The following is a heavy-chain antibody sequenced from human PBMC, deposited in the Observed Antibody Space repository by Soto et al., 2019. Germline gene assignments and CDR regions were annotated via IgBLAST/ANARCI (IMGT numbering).Heavy chain of an antibody. D-gene: IGHD3-16*02. V-gene: IGHV1-24*01. J-gene: IGHJ6*02. CDR3: ATLNYDYVWGSYRSYYYGMDV. CDR2: FDPEDGET. CDR1: GYTFTSYD. Sequence: GASVKVSCKASGYTFTSYDINWVRQAPGKGLEWMGGFDPEDGETIYAQKFQGRVTMTEDTSTDTAYMELSSLRSEDTAVYYCATLNYDYVWGSYRSYYYGMDVWGQGTTVTVSS.